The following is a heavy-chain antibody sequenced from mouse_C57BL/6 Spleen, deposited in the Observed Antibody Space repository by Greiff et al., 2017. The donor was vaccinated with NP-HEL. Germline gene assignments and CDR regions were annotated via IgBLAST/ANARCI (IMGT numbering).Heavy chain of an antibody. V-gene: IGHV6-3*01. J-gene: IGHJ2*01. Sequence: EVKVEESGGGLVQPGGSMKLSCVASGFTFSNYWMNWVRQSPEKGLEWVAQIRLKSDNYATHYAESVKGRFTISRDDSKSSVYLQMNNLRAEDTGIYYCTGRYDYDVDYWGQGTTLTVSS. CDR3: TGRYDYDVDY. D-gene: IGHD2-4*01. CDR1: GFTFSNYW. CDR2: IRLKSDNYAT.